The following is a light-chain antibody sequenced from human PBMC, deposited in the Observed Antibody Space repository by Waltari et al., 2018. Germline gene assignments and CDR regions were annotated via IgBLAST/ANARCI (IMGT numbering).Light chain of an antibody. V-gene: IGLV3-1*01. CDR2: EDD. CDR1: NLGAKY. Sequence: SYELTQPPSVSVSPGQTATITCSGDNLGAKYASWYRQKPGPSPVLVIYEDDKRPSGIPERFSGSSSGNTATLTISGTQAIDEADYYCQTWDRRVVFGGGTKLTVL. CDR3: QTWDRRVV. J-gene: IGLJ3*02.